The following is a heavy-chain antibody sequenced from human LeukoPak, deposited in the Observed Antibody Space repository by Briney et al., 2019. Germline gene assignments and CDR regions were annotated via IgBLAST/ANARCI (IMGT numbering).Heavy chain of an antibody. D-gene: IGHD2-2*01. CDR1: GFTFSSYW. CDR2: INTDGSST. CDR3: ARDSHPTRYCSSTSCYLH. J-gene: IGHJ4*02. V-gene: IGHV3-74*01. Sequence: GGSLRLSCAASGFTFSSYWMHWVRQAPGKGLVWVSRINTDGSSTSYADSVKGRFTISRDNAENTLYLQMNSLRAEDTAVYYCARDSHPTRYCSSTSCYLHWGQGTLVTVSS.